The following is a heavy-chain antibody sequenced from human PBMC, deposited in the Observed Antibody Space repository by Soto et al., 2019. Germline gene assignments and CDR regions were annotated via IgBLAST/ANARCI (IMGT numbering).Heavy chain of an antibody. CDR3: ARLEGLATISYYFDY. Sequence: QLQLQESGPGLVKPSETLSLTCSVSGDSINSENYYWGWIRQPPGKGLEWIGSIYYRGNTYYNPSLKTRVTISLDKSKSQFSLKLNSVTAADSAVYFWARLEGLATISYYFDYWGQGTLVTVSS. D-gene: IGHD3-9*01. CDR1: GDSINSENYY. CDR2: IYYRGNT. V-gene: IGHV4-39*01. J-gene: IGHJ4*02.